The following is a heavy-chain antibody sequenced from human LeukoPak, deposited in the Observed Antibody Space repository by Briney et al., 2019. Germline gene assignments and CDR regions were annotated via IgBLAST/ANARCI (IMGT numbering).Heavy chain of an antibody. CDR2: INPDSAVT. J-gene: IGHJ4*02. Sequence: ASVKVSCKASGYTFTGYYVHWVRQAPGQGLEWMGRINPDSAVTNYAHNFQGRVTLTRDTSISTAYMELSRLRSDDTAVYYCATWPPDAVTYNPGFDYWGQGTLVTVSS. CDR1: GYTFTGYY. V-gene: IGHV1-2*06. CDR3: ATWPPDAVTYNPGFDY. D-gene: IGHD4-17*01.